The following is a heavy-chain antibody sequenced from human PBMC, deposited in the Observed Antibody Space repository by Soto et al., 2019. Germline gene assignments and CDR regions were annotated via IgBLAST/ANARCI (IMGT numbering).Heavy chain of an antibody. Sequence: QVQLQESGPGLVKPSQTLSLTCTVSGGSISSGDYYWSWIRQPPGKGLEWIGYIYYRGCTYYNPSLKSRVTISVDTSTNQFSLNLSSVTAADTAVYYCARTNFMSTGGGADYWGQGTLVTVSS. J-gene: IGHJ4*02. D-gene: IGHD4-17*01. CDR3: ARTNFMSTGGGADY. CDR2: IYYRGCT. V-gene: IGHV4-30-4*01. CDR1: GGSISSGDYY.